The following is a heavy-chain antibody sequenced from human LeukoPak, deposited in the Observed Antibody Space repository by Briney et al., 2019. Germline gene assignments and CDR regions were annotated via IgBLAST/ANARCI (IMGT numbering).Heavy chain of an antibody. V-gene: IGHV3-30*18. D-gene: IGHD3-10*01. CDR3: AKSSGLWFGESPFDY. CDR2: ISYDGSNK. CDR1: GFTFSSYG. Sequence: PGRSLRLSCAASGFTFSSYGMHWVRQAPGKGLEWVAVISYDGSNKYYADSVKGRFTISRDNSKNTLYLQMNSLRAEDTAVYYCAKSSGLWFGESPFDYWGQGTLVTVSS. J-gene: IGHJ4*02.